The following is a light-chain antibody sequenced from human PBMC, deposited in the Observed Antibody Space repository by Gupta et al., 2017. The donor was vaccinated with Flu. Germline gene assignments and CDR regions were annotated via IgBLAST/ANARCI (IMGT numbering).Light chain of an antibody. CDR2: LAS. V-gene: IGKV1-5*03. J-gene: IGKJ5*01. CDR3: HQESSYPIT. Sequence: PSTLSAPVGGRVTITCRASPSISSWVAWYQQKPGKGPKLLIYLASSLHDAVSSRFSGSGSGTEFTLTISRLQPDDAATYYCHQESSYPITFGQGTRLEIK. CDR1: PSISSW.